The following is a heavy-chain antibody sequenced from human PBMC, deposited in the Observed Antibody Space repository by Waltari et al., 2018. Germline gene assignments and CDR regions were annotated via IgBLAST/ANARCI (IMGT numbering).Heavy chain of an antibody. V-gene: IGHV1-69*02. J-gene: IGHJ6*02. Sequence: QVQLVQSGAEVKKPGSSVKVSCKASGGTFRSYTISWVRQAPGQGLEWRGRIIPNLGIANYAQNFQGRVTITADKSTSTAYMELSSLRSEDTAVYYCARTGPTVIPDGMDVWGQGTTVTVSS. CDR1: GGTFRSYT. D-gene: IGHD4-4*01. CDR3: ARTGPTVIPDGMDV. CDR2: IIPNLGIA.